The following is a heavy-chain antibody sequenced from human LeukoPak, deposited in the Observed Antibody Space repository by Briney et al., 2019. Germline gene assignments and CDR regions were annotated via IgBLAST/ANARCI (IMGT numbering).Heavy chain of an antibody. Sequence: ASVKVSCKASGYTFTANYMHWVRQAPGQGVEGMGWMNTNTGDTYNVQKFQGCVTMTRDTSITTAYMELSRLTLDDTAVYYCARGSGTSWYDYWGQGTLVTVSS. D-gene: IGHD6-13*01. CDR1: GYTFTANY. J-gene: IGHJ4*02. CDR3: ARGSGTSWYDY. V-gene: IGHV1-2*04. CDR2: MNTNTGDT.